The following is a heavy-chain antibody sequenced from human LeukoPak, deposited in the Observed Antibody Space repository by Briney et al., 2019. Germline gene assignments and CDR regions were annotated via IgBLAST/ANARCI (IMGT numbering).Heavy chain of an antibody. J-gene: IGHJ4*02. CDR2: IAYDSRTT. Sequence: GGSLRLSCSASGFIFTNFGIQWVRQTPGKGLEWVAYIAYDSRTTYFGASVNGRFTISRDTSKNTVYLQMNSLRLGDTAVYFCAKDVRGDGHRYFDSWGQGTLVSVSS. V-gene: IGHV3-30*02. CDR3: AKDVRGDGHRYFDS. D-gene: IGHD5-24*01. CDR1: GFIFTNFG.